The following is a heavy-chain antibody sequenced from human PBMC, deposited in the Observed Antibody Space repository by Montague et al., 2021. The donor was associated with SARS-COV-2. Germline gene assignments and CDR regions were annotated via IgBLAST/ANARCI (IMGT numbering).Heavy chain of an antibody. Sequence: SLRLSCAASGFTFSSYGMHWVRQAPGKGLEWVAVIWYDGSNKYYADSVKGRFTIPRDNSKNTLYLQMNSLRAEDTAVYYCARDMRFGEYEGDYWGQGTLVTVSS. J-gene: IGHJ4*02. D-gene: IGHD3-10*01. CDR2: IWYDGSNK. V-gene: IGHV3-33*01. CDR1: GFTFSSYG. CDR3: ARDMRFGEYEGDY.